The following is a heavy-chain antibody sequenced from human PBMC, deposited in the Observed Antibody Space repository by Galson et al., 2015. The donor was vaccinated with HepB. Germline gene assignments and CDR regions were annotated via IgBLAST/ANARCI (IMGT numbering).Heavy chain of an antibody. Sequence: SLRLSCAASGFTFSSYSMNWVRQAPGKGLEWVSSISSSSSYIYYADSVKGRFTISRDNAKNSLYLQMNSLRAEDTAVYYCASQIRPPNWFDPWGQGTLVTVSS. J-gene: IGHJ5*02. CDR3: ASQIRPPNWFDP. CDR2: ISSSSSYI. V-gene: IGHV3-21*01. CDR1: GFTFSSYS.